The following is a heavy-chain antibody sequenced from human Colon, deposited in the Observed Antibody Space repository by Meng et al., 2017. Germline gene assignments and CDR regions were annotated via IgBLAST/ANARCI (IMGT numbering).Heavy chain of an antibody. CDR1: GSPGRSYMW. D-gene: IGHD6-19*01. V-gene: IGHV4-4*02. Sequence: QLHVSGPGLVKPSGRLSLPWVDSGSPGRSYMWGTWVRKPPGKGLEWIGEIKRHGNTNYNPSLKSRVTMSVDKSKNQVSLNVSSVTAADTAVYYCARVHNWQWPRELDYWGQGTLVTVSS. CDR2: IKRHGNT. CDR3: ARVHNWQWPRELDY. J-gene: IGHJ4*02.